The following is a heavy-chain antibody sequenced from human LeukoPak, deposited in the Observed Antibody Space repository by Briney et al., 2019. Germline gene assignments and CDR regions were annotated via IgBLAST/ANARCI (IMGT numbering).Heavy chain of an antibody. CDR3: AKGATTVTTNYYFDY. J-gene: IGHJ4*02. CDR1: GFTFSSYG. D-gene: IGHD4-17*01. V-gene: IGHV3-30*18. CDR2: ISYDGSNK. Sequence: GGSLRLSCAASGFTFSSYGMHWVRQAPGKGLEWVAVISYDGSNKYYADSVKGRFTISRDNSKNTLYLQMNSLRAEDTAVYYCAKGATTVTTNYYFDYWGQGTLVTVSS.